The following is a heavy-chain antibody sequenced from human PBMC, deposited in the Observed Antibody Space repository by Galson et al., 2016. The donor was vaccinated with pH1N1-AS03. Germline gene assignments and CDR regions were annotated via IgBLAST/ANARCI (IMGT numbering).Heavy chain of an antibody. V-gene: IGHV1-2*04. D-gene: IGHD1-26*01. CDR3: ARDPRGPCSSATCPTTYYFGMDV. CDR1: GYIFTGFY. Sequence: SVKVSCKASGYIFTGFYVHWVRQAPGQGLEWMGWINPNSGVTNYAQKFQAWVTMTGDTSISTAYMELNGLKSDDTAVYYCARDPRGPCSSATCPTTYYFGMDVWGQGTTVIVSS. J-gene: IGHJ6*02. CDR2: INPNSGVT.